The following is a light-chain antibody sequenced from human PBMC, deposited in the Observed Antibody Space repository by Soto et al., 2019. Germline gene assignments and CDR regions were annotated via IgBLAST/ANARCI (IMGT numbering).Light chain of an antibody. J-gene: IGLJ2*01. V-gene: IGLV2-14*01. CDR3: SSYTSSRV. Sequence: QSALTQPASVSGSPGQSITISCTGTSSDVGGYNYVSWYQQHPGKAPKLMIYEVSNRPSGVSNRFSGSKSGNTASLTISGRQAEDEADYYCSSYTSSRVFGGGTKLTVL. CDR2: EVS. CDR1: SSDVGGYNY.